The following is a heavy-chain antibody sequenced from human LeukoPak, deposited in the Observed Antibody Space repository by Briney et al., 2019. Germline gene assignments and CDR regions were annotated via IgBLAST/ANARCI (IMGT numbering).Heavy chain of an antibody. V-gene: IGHV3-11*01. D-gene: IGHD2-2*01. CDR3: ARDIACSSTSCYANWFDP. J-gene: IGHJ5*02. Sequence: PGGSLRLSCAASGFTFSDYYMSWIRQAPGKGLEWVSYISSSGSTIYYADSVKGRFTISRDNAKNSLYLQMNSLRAEDTAVYYCARDIACSSTSCYANWFDPWGQGTLVTVSS. CDR2: ISSSGSTI. CDR1: GFTFSDYY.